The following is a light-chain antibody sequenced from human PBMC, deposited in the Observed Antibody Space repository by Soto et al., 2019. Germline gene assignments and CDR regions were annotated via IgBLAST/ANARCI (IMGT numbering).Light chain of an antibody. V-gene: IGKV2-28*01. J-gene: IGKJ5*01. Sequence: DIVMTQSPLSLPVTPGEPASISCRSSQSLLHSNGYNYLDWYLQKPGQSPRLLIYDTSNRATGIPARFSGSGSGTDFTLTVSSLEPEDFALYYCQQRSNRITFGQGTRLEIK. CDR2: DTS. CDR3: QQRSNRIT. CDR1: QSLLHSNGYNY.